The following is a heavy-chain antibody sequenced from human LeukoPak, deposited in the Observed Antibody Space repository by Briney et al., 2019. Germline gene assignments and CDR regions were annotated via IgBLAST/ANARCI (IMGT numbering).Heavy chain of an antibody. CDR2: ISYDGSNK. J-gene: IGHJ4*02. CDR1: GFTFSSYG. Sequence: GRSLRLSCAASGFTFSSYGMHWVRQAPGKGLEWVAVISYDGSNKYHADSVKGRFTISRDNSKNTLYLQMNSLRAEDTAVYYCAKTPYYYDSSGYFDYWGQGTLVTVSS. D-gene: IGHD3-22*01. V-gene: IGHV3-30*18. CDR3: AKTPYYYDSSGYFDY.